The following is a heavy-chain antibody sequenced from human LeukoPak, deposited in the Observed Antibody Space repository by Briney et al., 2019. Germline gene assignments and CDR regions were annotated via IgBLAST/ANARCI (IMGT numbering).Heavy chain of an antibody. V-gene: IGHV3-7*01. CDR3: AGYGY. Sequence: GGSLRLSCAASGFTFSNNLMNWVRQAPGKGLEWVANIKRDGSEKFYVDSVKGRFTISRDNAKNSLYLQMNSLRPDDTAVYYCAGYGYWGQGTLVTVSS. CDR2: IKRDGSEK. D-gene: IGHD3-16*01. J-gene: IGHJ4*02. CDR1: GFTFSNNL.